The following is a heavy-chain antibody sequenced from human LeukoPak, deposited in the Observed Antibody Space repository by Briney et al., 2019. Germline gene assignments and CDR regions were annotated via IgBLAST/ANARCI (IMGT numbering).Heavy chain of an antibody. CDR1: GFTFSSYS. Sequence: GGSLRLSCAASGFTFSSYSMNWVRQAPGKGLEWVSSISSSSSYIYYADSVKGRFTISRDNAKNSLYLQMNSLRAEDTAVYYCARDRGGIAARPFDYWSQGTLVTVSS. V-gene: IGHV3-21*01. J-gene: IGHJ4*02. D-gene: IGHD6-6*01. CDR2: ISSSSSYI. CDR3: ARDRGGIAARPFDY.